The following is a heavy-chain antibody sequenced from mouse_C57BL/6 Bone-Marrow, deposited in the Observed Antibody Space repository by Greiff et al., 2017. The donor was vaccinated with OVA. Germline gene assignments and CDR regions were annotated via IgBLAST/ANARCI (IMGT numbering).Heavy chain of an antibody. V-gene: IGHV1-75*01. J-gene: IGHJ1*03. Sequence: QVQLQQSGPELVKPGASVKISCKASGYTFTDYCINWVKQRPGQGLEWIGWIFPGSGSTYYNEKFKGKATLTVDNSSSTAYMLLSSLTSEDSAVYFCARDYYYGSKYFDVWGTGTTVTVSS. CDR3: ARDYYYGSKYFDV. CDR2: IFPGSGST. CDR1: GYTFTDYC. D-gene: IGHD1-1*01.